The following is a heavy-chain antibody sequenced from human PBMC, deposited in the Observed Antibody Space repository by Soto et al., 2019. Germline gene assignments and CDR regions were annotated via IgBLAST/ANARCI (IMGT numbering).Heavy chain of an antibody. J-gene: IGHJ6*02. CDR3: ARVYKPAFDYYYYGMDV. CDR1: GFTFSSYW. CDR2: INSDGSST. V-gene: IGHV3-74*01. D-gene: IGHD1-20*01. Sequence: GGSLRLSCAASGFTFSSYWMHWVRQAPGKGLVWVSRINSDGSSTSYADSVKGRFTISRDNAKNTLYLQMNSLRAEDTAVYYCARVYKPAFDYYYYGMDVWGQGTTVTVSS.